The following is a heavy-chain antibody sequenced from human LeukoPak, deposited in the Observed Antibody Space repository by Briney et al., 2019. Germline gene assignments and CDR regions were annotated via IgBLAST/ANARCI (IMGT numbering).Heavy chain of an antibody. D-gene: IGHD3-9*01. Sequence: GGSLRLSCAASGFTFSSYSMNWVRQAPGKGLEWVSSISSSSSYIYYADSVKGRFTISRDNAKNSLYLQMNSLRGEDTAVYYCAKGGPPFHILTCFNYWGPGTLVTLSS. CDR1: GFTFSSYS. CDR2: ISSSSSYI. V-gene: IGHV3-21*01. CDR3: AKGGPPFHILTCFNY. J-gene: IGHJ4*02.